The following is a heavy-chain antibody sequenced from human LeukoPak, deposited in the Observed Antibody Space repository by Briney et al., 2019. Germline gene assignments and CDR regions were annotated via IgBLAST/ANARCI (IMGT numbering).Heavy chain of an antibody. J-gene: IGHJ4*02. D-gene: IGHD3-22*01. Sequence: GGSRRLSCAASGFTFSSYGMLWVRQAPGKGLEWVAVISYDGSNKYYPDSVKGRFTISRDNSKNTLYLQMNSLRAEDTAVYYCASTETPYYYDSNGFYPYYFDYWGQGTLVTVSS. CDR3: ASTETPYYYDSNGFYPYYFDY. CDR1: GFTFSSYG. V-gene: IGHV3-30*03. CDR2: ISYDGSNK.